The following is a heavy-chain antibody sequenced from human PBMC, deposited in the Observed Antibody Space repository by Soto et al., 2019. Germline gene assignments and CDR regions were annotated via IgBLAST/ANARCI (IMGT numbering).Heavy chain of an antibody. CDR2: IYYSGST. CDR3: ARRTVNIRTFYSGLKTHCFDY. CDR1: GGSISSSSYY. Sequence: SETLSLTCTVSGGSISSSSYYWGWIRQPPGKGLEWIGSIYYSGSTYYTPSLQSRVAISVDTSKNQFSLKLNSVTAADTAVHYCARRTVNIRTFYSGLKTHCFDYWGQGTLVTVSS. V-gene: IGHV4-39*01. J-gene: IGHJ4*02. D-gene: IGHD6-19*01.